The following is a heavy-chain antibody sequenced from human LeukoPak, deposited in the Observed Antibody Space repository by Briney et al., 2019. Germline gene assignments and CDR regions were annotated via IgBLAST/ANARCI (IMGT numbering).Heavy chain of an antibody. CDR3: ARGYDILTGYRYFQH. J-gene: IGHJ1*01. CDR2: MNPNSGNT. D-gene: IGHD3-9*01. CDR1: GYTFTSYD. Sequence: ASVKVSCKASGYTFTSYDINWVRQATGQGLEWVGWMNPNSGNTGYAQKFQGRVTMTRNTSISTAYMELSSLRSEDTAVYYCARGYDILTGYRYFQHWGQGTLVTVSS. V-gene: IGHV1-8*01.